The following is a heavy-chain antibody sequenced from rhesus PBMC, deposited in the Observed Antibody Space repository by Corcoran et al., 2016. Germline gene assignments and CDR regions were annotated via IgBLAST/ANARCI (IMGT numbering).Heavy chain of an antibody. Sequence: QLQESGPGLVKPSETLSLTCAVSGGSISSNFWGWIRQPPGKGLEWIGRISGSDGTTAYSPPLKSRVTISIDTSKTQFSLTVNSVTAADTAVYYCARGSNLSGLDFWGQGVAVTVSS. CDR2: ISGSDGTT. V-gene: IGHV4-160*01. CDR3: ARGSNLSGLDF. D-gene: IGHD4-23*01. J-gene: IGHJ6*01. CDR1: GGSISSNF.